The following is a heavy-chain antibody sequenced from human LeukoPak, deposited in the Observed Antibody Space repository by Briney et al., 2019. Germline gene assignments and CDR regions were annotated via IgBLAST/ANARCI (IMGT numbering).Heavy chain of an antibody. J-gene: IGHJ4*02. CDR3: AKVGWFGEFFDY. D-gene: IGHD3-10*01. V-gene: IGHV3-30*02. CDR2: IRYDGSNK. CDR1: GFTFSSYG. Sequence: GGSLRLSFAASGFTFSSYGMHWVRQAPGKGLEWVAFIRYDGSNKYYADSVKGRFTISRDNSKNTLYLQMNSLRAEDTAVYYCAKVGWFGEFFDYWGQGTLVTVSS.